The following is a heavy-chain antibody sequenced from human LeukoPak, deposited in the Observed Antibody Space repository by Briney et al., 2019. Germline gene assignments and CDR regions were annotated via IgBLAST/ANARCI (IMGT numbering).Heavy chain of an antibody. CDR3: ARENVVVPAAKRLGWFDP. V-gene: IGHV1-46*01. CDR2: INPSDGST. J-gene: IGHJ5*02. Sequence: ASVKVSCKASGYTFTSYYMHWVRQAPGQGLEWMGIINPSDGSTSYAQKFQGRVTITADESSSTAYMELSSLRSEDTAVYYCARENVVVPAAKRLGWFDPWGQGALVTVSS. D-gene: IGHD2-2*01. CDR1: GYTFTSYY.